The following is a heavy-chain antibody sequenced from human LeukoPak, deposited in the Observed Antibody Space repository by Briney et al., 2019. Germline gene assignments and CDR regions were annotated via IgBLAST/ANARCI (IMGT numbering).Heavy chain of an antibody. D-gene: IGHD3-22*01. Sequence: GGSLRLSCAASGFTFSSYGMHWVRQAPGKGLEWVAVISYDGSNKYYADSVKGRFTISRDNSKNTLYLQMNSLRAEDTAVYYCAKDYYDSSGYYYPSGYWGQGTLVTVSS. CDR3: AKDYYDSSGYYYPSGY. J-gene: IGHJ4*02. CDR2: ISYDGSNK. CDR1: GFTFSSYG. V-gene: IGHV3-30*18.